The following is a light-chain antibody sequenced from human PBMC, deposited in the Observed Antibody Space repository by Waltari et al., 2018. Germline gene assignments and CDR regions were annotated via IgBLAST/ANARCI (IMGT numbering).Light chain of an antibody. CDR1: VLPRQY. J-gene: IGLJ1*01. CDR3: QSTDTNSGTRV. Sequence: SYGLTQPPSVSVSPGQTAKINCSGDVLPRQYAAWYRQRPGQAPIMLIYKDIERPSGIPERFSGSSSGTTVTLTISGVQADDDGDYFCQSTDTNSGTRVFGSGTKVNVL. V-gene: IGLV3-25*03. CDR2: KDI.